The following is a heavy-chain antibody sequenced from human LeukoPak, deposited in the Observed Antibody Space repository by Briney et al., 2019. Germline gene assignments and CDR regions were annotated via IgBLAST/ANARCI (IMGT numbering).Heavy chain of an antibody. J-gene: IGHJ4*02. CDR1: GGSISSGGYY. V-gene: IGHV4-31*03. CDR2: IYYSGST. Sequence: SETLSLTCTVSGGSISSGGYYWSWIRQHPGKGLEWIGYIYYSGSTYYNPSLKSRVTISVDTSKNQFSLKLSSVTAADTAVYYCARGGLGIMITFGGVTTPFDYWGQGTLVTVSS. D-gene: IGHD3-16*01. CDR3: ARGGLGIMITFGGVTTPFDY.